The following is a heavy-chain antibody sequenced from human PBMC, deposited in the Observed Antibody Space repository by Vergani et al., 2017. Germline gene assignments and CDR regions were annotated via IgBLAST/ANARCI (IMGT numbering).Heavy chain of an antibody. CDR2: IWYDGSNK. D-gene: IGHD7-27*01. J-gene: IGHJ4*02. V-gene: IGHV3-33*01. CDR1: GFTFSSYG. Sequence: QVQLVESGGGVFQPGRSLRLSCAASGFTFSSYGMHWVRQAPGKGLEWVAVIWYDGSNKYYGDSVKGRFTISRDNSKNTLYLEMNSLRAEDTAVYYCARDRGWGKYFDYWGQGTLVTVSS. CDR3: ARDRGWGKYFDY.